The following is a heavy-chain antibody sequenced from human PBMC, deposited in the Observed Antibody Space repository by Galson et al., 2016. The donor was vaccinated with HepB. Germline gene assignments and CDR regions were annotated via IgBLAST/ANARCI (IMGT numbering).Heavy chain of an antibody. V-gene: IGHV3-53*01. Sequence: SLRLSCAASGFIVSSNDMSWVRQAPGKGLEWVSVLDSGGSTYYADSVKGRFTIPRDNSKNTLYLQMNSLRAEDTAVYYWASLRFKGFELWGQGTLVTVSS. J-gene: IGHJ5*02. CDR1: GFIVSSND. CDR3: ASLRFKGFEL. CDR2: LDSGGST. D-gene: IGHD3-3*01.